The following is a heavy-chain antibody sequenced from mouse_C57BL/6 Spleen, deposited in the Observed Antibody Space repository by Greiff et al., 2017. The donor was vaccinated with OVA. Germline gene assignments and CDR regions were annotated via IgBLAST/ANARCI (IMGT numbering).Heavy chain of an antibody. CDR1: GYTFTDYY. CDR2: IYPGSGNT. V-gene: IGHV1-76*01. Sequence: QVHVKQSGAELVRPGASVKLSCKASGYTFTDYYINWVKQRPGQGLEWIARIYPGSGNTYYNEKFKGKATLTAEKSSSTAYMQLSSLTSEVSAVYFCAGGPLYAMGYWGQGTSVTVSS. D-gene: IGHD3-3*01. J-gene: IGHJ4*01. CDR3: AGGPLYAMGY.